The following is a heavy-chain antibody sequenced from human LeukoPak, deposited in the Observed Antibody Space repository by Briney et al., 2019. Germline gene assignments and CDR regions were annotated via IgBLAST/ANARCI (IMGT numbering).Heavy chain of an antibody. J-gene: IGHJ3*02. Sequence: SETLSLTCTVPGGSISSSYWRWIRQPPGKGLEWIGYIYYSGSTNYNPSLKSRVTISVATSKNQFSLKLSSVTAADTAVYYCARGRDSSSWNDAFDIWGQGTMVTVSS. D-gene: IGHD6-13*01. CDR3: ARGRDSSSWNDAFDI. V-gene: IGHV4-59*01. CDR2: IYYSGST. CDR1: GGSISSSY.